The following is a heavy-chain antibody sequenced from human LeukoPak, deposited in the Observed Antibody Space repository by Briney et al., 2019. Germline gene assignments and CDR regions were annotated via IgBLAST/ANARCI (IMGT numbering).Heavy chain of an antibody. V-gene: IGHV4-31*03. J-gene: IGHJ4*02. D-gene: IGHD3-10*01. CDR3: ARVAYDSGTYYDY. Sequence: SQTLSLTCTVSGGSLTRGGFYWTWIRQLPGKGLEWIGHIYYSGSTYYDPSLKSRVTISIDTSKNQFSLKLSSMTAADTAVYYCARVAYDSGTYYDYWGQGTLVTVSS. CDR2: IYYSGST. CDR1: GGSLTRGGFY.